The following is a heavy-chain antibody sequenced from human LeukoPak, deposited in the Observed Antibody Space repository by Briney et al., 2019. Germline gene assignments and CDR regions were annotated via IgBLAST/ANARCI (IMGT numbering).Heavy chain of an antibody. Sequence: GSLRLSCAASGFTFSSYAMSWVRQPPGKGLEWIGEINHSGSTNYNPSLKSRVTISVDTSKNQFSLKLSSVTAADTAVYYCAKAGVLIEMMVFDPWGQGTLVTVSS. CDR3: AKAGVLIEMMVFDP. CDR1: GFTFSSYA. V-gene: IGHV4-34*08. D-gene: IGHD2-15*01. J-gene: IGHJ5*02. CDR2: INHSGST.